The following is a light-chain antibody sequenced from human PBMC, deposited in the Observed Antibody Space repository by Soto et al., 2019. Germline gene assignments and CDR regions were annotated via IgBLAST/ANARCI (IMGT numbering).Light chain of an antibody. CDR3: SSYTSSSTDV. CDR2: EVS. J-gene: IGLJ1*01. CDR1: SSDVGGYNY. Sequence: QSVLTQPASVSGSPGQSITISCTGTSSDVGGYNYVSWYQQHPGKAPKLMISEVSTRPSGVSNRFSGSKSGNTASLTISGLQAEDEADYYCSSYTSSSTDVFGTGTKVTLL. V-gene: IGLV2-14*01.